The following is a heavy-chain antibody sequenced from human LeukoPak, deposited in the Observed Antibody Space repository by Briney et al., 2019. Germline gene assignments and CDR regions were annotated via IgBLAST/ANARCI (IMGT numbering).Heavy chain of an antibody. CDR3: AKERRGYYMDV. Sequence: GGSLGLSCAASGFTFGDYAMKWVRQAPGKGLEWVSLISWDATRTYYADSVKGRFTISRDNSKNSLSLQMNSLRPEDTALYYCAKERRGYYMDVWGKGTTVTVSS. V-gene: IGHV3-43D*04. CDR2: ISWDATRT. D-gene: IGHD3-10*01. CDR1: GFTFGDYA. J-gene: IGHJ6*03.